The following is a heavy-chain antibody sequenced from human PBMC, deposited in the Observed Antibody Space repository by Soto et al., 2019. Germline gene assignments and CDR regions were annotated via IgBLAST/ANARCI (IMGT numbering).Heavy chain of an antibody. J-gene: IGHJ4*02. D-gene: IGHD6-6*01. CDR1: GFTFRSYT. Sequence: GGSLRLSCAASGFTFRSYTMHWVRQAPGKGLEWVSSITSSSTYTYYADSLRGRFTISKDNAQNSLYLQFNSLRAEDTAIYYCARAEGSYSSSSFGGHWGRGTLVTVSS. CDR2: ITSSSTYT. CDR3: ARAEGSYSSSSFGGH. V-gene: IGHV3-21*01.